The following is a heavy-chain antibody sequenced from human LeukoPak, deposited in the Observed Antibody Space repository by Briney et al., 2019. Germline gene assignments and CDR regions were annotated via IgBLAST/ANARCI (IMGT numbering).Heavy chain of an antibody. CDR2: IYYSGST. CDR1: GGSISSSSYY. V-gene: IGHV4-39*01. J-gene: IGHJ3*02. CDR3: ARPYCHSTNCYKFDAFDI. D-gene: IGHD2-2*02. Sequence: SETLSLTCTVSGGSISSSSYYWAWIRQPPGKGLEWIGSIYYSGSTYYNPSLKSRVTISVDTSKNQFSLKLSSVTAADTAVYYCARPYCHSTNCYKFDAFDIWGQGTMVTVSS.